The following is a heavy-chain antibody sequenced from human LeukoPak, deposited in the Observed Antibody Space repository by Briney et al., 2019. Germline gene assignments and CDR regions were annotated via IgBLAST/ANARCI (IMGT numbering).Heavy chain of an antibody. V-gene: IGHV1-8*01. CDR1: GYTFTSYD. CDR3: ARVPFRARDHDY. J-gene: IGHJ4*02. CDR2: MNPNSGNT. Sequence: ASVKVSCKASGYTFTSYDINWVRQATGQGLEWMGWMNPNSGNTGYAQKFRGRVTMTRNTSISTAYMELSSLRSEDTAVYYCARVPFRARDHDYWGQGTLVTVSS. D-gene: IGHD3-16*01.